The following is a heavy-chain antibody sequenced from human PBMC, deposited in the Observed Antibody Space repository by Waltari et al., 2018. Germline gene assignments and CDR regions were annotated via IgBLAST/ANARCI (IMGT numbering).Heavy chain of an antibody. CDR1: GYSFPGYY. V-gene: IGHV1-2*06. CDR2: ISPTTYST. Sequence: QVQLVQSGAEVKKPGASVKVSCEASGYSFPGYYIHWVRQAPGQGLEWMGRISPTTYSTDYAEKFQGRITLTTDTSINTAYMELTGLTSDDTAIFFCARVDHRATNYYYGVDHWGQGTLVTVSS. J-gene: IGHJ4*02. D-gene: IGHD3-22*01. CDR3: ARVDHRATNYYYGVDH.